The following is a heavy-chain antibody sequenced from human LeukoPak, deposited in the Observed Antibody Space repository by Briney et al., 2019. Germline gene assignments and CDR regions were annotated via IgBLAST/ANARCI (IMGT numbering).Heavy chain of an antibody. V-gene: IGHV3-7*01. Sequence: PGGSLRLSCAASGFTFSSYWMSWVRRAPGKGLEWVANIKQDGSEKYYVDSVKGRFTISRDNSKNTLYLQMNSLGAEDTAIYYCARDEIWYDSSGCLEYWGQGALVTVSS. D-gene: IGHD3-22*01. CDR3: ARDEIWYDSSGCLEY. CDR1: GFTFSSYW. CDR2: IKQDGSEK. J-gene: IGHJ4*02.